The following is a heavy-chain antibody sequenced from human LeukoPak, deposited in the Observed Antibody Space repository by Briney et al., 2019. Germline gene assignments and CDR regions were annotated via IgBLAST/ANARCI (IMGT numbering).Heavy chain of an antibody. CDR3: ARDGGQQMEKFDY. Sequence: PGRSLRLSCVASGFTFSTYGVHWVRQAPGKGLEWVALIWYDGNYKYYADSVKGRFTISRDNSKNTLYLQMNSLRVEDTAVYYCARDGGQQMEKFDYWGQGTLVTVSS. V-gene: IGHV3-33*01. D-gene: IGHD6-13*01. CDR2: IWYDGNYK. J-gene: IGHJ4*02. CDR1: GFTFSTYG.